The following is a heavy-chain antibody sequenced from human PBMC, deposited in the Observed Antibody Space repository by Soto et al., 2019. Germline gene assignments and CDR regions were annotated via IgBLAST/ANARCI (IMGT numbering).Heavy chain of an antibody. Sequence: EVQLLESGGGLGQPGGSLRLSCAASGFTFSSYAMTWVRQAPGRGLEWVSAISGTGSPTYYADSVKGRFTISRDNSKNTLYVQMNSLRAYDTDVYYCARDMSGGAYHYYYGMDVWGQGTTVTVSS. CDR1: GFTFSSYA. CDR3: ARDMSGGAYHYYYGMDV. D-gene: IGHD3-10*02. V-gene: IGHV3-23*01. J-gene: IGHJ6*02. CDR2: ISGTGSPT.